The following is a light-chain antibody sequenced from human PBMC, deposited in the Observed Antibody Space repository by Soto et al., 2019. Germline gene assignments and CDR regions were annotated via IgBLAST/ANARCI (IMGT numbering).Light chain of an antibody. CDR3: QQANSFPIT. Sequence: DIQMTQSPYSVSASVGDRVTITCRASQGISTLLAWYQQKPGKGPKLLIYAASSLQSGVPSRFSGSGSGTDFTLTISSLQPEDFATYYCQQANSFPITFGQGTRLEIK. V-gene: IGKV1-12*01. J-gene: IGKJ5*01. CDR2: AAS. CDR1: QGISTL.